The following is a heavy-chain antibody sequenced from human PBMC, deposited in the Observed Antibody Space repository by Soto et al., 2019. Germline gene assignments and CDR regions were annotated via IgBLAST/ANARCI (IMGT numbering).Heavy chain of an antibody. Sequence: ASVKVSWKAAGYAFTSYYMHWVRQAPGQGLEWMGIINPSGGSTSYAQKFQGRVTMTRDTSTSTVYMELSSLRSEDTAVYYCARSISGYSYGLPTYNWFDPWGQGTLVTVSS. CDR2: INPSGGST. CDR3: ARSISGYSYGLPTYNWFDP. J-gene: IGHJ5*02. D-gene: IGHD5-18*01. V-gene: IGHV1-46*01. CDR1: GYAFTSYY.